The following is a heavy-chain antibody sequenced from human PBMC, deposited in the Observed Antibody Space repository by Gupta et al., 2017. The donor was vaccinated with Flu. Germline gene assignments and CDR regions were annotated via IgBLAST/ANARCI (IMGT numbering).Heavy chain of an antibody. V-gene: IGHV3-23*03. Sequence: EVQLLESGGGMVQPGGSLRLSCAASGFTLSSYAESWVRQAPGKGLEWVSSIGIGDTGSYYAGSVKGRFTISRDNSKNTLFLQMNSLRAKDAAVYYCAKSAAKVAGSYYFDHWGQGSLVTVSS. CDR3: AKSAAKVAGSYYFDH. CDR2: IGIGDTGS. CDR1: GFTLSSYA. J-gene: IGHJ4*02. D-gene: IGHD6-19*01.